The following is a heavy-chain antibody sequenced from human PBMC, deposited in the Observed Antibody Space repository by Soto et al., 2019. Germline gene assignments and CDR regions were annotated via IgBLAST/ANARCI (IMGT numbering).Heavy chain of an antibody. CDR2: IWYDGSNK. V-gene: IGHV3-33*01. Sequence: QVQLVESGGGVVQPGRSLRLSCAASGFTFSNYGMHWVRQAPGKGLEGVAVIWYDGSNKYYADSVKGRFTSSRDNSKNTMYLQMDSLRAEDTAVYYCARAAAGNSPFDYWGQGTLVTVSS. CDR1: GFTFSNYG. D-gene: IGHD6-13*01. J-gene: IGHJ4*02. CDR3: ARAAAGNSPFDY.